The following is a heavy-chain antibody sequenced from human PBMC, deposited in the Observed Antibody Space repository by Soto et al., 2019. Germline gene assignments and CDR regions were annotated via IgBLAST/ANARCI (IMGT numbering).Heavy chain of an antibody. CDR2: IKSKTDGGTT. CDR3: TTGWFTMVRGPGRHYGMDV. Sequence: EVQLVESGGGLVKPGGSLRLSCAASGFTFSNAWMNWVRKAPGKGLEWVGRIKSKTDGGTTDYAAPVKGRFTISRDDSKNTLYLQMNSLKTEDTAVYYCTTGWFTMVRGPGRHYGMDVWGQGTTVTVSS. V-gene: IGHV3-15*07. D-gene: IGHD3-10*01. CDR1: GFTFSNAW. J-gene: IGHJ6*02.